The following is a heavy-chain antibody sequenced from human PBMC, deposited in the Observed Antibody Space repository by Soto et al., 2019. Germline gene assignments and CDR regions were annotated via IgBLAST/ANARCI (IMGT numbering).Heavy chain of an antibody. J-gene: IGHJ4*02. V-gene: IGHV4-39*01. CDR2: IYYSGST. D-gene: IGHD2-8*01. CDR1: GGSISSSSYY. CDR3: ASSDPWASVWGGFDY. Sequence: QLQLQESGPGLVKPSETLSLTCTVSGGSISSSSYYWGWIRQPPGKGLEWIGSIYYSGSTYYNPSLKSRVTISVDTSKNQFSLKLSSVTAADTAVYYCASSDPWASVWGGFDYWGQGTLVTVSS.